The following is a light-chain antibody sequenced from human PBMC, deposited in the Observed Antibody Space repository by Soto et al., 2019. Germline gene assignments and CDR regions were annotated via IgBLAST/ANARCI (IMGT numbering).Light chain of an antibody. J-gene: IGLJ1*01. Sequence: QSALTQPASVSGSPGQSITISCTGTSSDVGGYKYVSWYQQHPGKAPKLMIYDVSNRPSGVSNRFSGSKSGNTASLNISGLQAEDEADYYCSSYRSSSPLYVFGTGTKLTVL. V-gene: IGLV2-14*01. CDR1: SSDVGGYKY. CDR3: SSYRSSSPLYV. CDR2: DVS.